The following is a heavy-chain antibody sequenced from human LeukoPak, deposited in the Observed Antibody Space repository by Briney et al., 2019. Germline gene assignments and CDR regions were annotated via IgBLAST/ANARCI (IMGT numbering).Heavy chain of an antibody. Sequence: GESLKISCKGSGYSFTYWIGWVRQMPGKGLEWMGIIYSGDSHTKYSPSFQGRVTISVDNSISTAYLQWSSLEASDTAMYYCASARHGDYVWDYWGQGTLVTVSP. CDR1: GYSFTYW. CDR2: IYSGDSHT. J-gene: IGHJ4*02. CDR3: ASARHGDYVWDY. V-gene: IGHV5-51*01. D-gene: IGHD4-17*01.